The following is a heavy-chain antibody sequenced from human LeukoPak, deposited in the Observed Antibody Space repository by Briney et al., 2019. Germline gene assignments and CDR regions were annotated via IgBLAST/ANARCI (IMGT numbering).Heavy chain of an antibody. Sequence: SETLSLTCAVYGGSFSGYYWSWIRQPPGKGLEWIGEINHSGSTNYNPSLKSRVTISVDTSKNQFSLKLSSVTAADTAVYYCAGTNPYYYDSSGRIDYWGQGTLVTVSS. CDR2: INHSGST. J-gene: IGHJ4*02. CDR3: AGTNPYYYDSSGRIDY. CDR1: GGSFSGYY. V-gene: IGHV4-34*01. D-gene: IGHD3-22*01.